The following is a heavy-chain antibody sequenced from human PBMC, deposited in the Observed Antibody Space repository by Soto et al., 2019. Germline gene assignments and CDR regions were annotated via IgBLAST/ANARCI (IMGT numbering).Heavy chain of an antibody. D-gene: IGHD6-19*01. CDR2: IYYSGST. CDR3: ASDLEGEAVRYFDY. CDR1: GGSISSGGYY. Sequence: QVQLQESGPGLVKPSQTLSLTCTVSGGSISSGGYYWSWIGQHPGKCLEWIGYIYYSGSTYYNPSLKSRVTISVDTSKNQFSLKLSSVTAADTAVYYCASDLEGEAVRYFDYWGQGTLVTVSS. V-gene: IGHV4-31*03. J-gene: IGHJ4*02.